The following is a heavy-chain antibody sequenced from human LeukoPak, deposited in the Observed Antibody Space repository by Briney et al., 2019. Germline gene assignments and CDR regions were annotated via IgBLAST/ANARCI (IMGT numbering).Heavy chain of an antibody. CDR1: GFTFSNYA. CDR2: ITGSGSST. J-gene: IGHJ4*02. D-gene: IGHD5-12*01. CDR3: AKVVATITRQFDY. Sequence: GGSLRLSCAASGFTFSNYAMSWVRQGPGKELKWVSAITGSGSSTYYADSVKGRFTISRDNSKNTLYLQMNSLRAEDTAVYYCAKVVATITRQFDYWGQGTLVTVSS. V-gene: IGHV3-23*01.